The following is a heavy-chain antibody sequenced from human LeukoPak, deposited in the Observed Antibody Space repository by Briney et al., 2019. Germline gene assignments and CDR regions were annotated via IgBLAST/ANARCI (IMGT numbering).Heavy chain of an antibody. CDR2: IYPGDSDA. Sequence: RRGESLKISCKGSGYSFTSYWIGWVRQMPGKGLKWMGIIYPGDSDARYSLSFQGQVTISADKSISTAYLQWSSLKASDTAMYYCARRRDLYSGSYYPFDYWGQGTLVTVSS. CDR3: ARRRDLYSGSYYPFDY. V-gene: IGHV5-51*01. D-gene: IGHD1-26*01. J-gene: IGHJ4*02. CDR1: GYSFTSYW.